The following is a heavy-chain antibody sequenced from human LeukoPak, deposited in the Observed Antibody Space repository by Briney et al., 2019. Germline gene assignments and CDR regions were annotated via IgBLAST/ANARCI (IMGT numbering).Heavy chain of an antibody. CDR3: VREAMFDRSLDQ. D-gene: IGHD3-22*01. Sequence: AGGSLRLSCEVSGFVFRRYWMHWVRQVPGKGLVWVARTNTAGTITTYADSVQGRFTMSRDNGQAKLFLQLTSLRVEDTAVYFCVREAMFDRSLDQWGQGTLVTVSS. J-gene: IGHJ4*02. CDR1: GFVFRRYW. V-gene: IGHV3-74*01. CDR2: TNTAGTIT.